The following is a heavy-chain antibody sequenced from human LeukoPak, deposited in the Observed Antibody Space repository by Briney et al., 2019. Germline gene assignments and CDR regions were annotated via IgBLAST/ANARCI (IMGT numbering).Heavy chain of an antibody. D-gene: IGHD1-26*01. CDR3: AKDGRGIFDY. Sequence: GGSLRPSCAAPGFTFSSYAMSWFRQAPGKGLEWVSAISGSGGSTYYANSVKGRFTISRDNSKNTLYLQMNSLRAEDTAVYYCAKDGRGIFDYWGQGTLVTVSS. V-gene: IGHV3-23*01. CDR1: GFTFSSYA. CDR2: ISGSGGST. J-gene: IGHJ4*02.